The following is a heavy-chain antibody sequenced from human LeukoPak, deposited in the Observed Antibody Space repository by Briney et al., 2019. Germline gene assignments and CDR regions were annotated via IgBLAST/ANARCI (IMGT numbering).Heavy chain of an antibody. V-gene: IGHV3-11*01. CDR3: VRATAVYYFDY. CDR1: GFSFSDYH. CDR2: ISSSGTTM. Sequence: PGGSLRLSCAASGFSFSDYHMDWIRQAPGKGLEWVSHISSSGTTMYYADSVKGRFTISRDNSKNSLYLQMNGLRDEDTAVYYCVRATAVYYFDYWGQGTLVTVSS. D-gene: IGHD2-8*01. J-gene: IGHJ4*02.